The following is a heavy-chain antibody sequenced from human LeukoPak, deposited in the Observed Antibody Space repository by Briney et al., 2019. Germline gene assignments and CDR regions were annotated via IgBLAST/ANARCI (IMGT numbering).Heavy chain of an antibody. CDR1: GGTFSSYA. Sequence: ASVKVSCKASGGTFSSYAISWVRQAPGQGLEWMGRIIPILGIANYAQKFQGRVTITADKSTSTAYMELSSLRSEDTAVYYCARDLRGSYGVGYFDYWGQGTLVTVSS. V-gene: IGHV1-69*04. CDR3: ARDLRGSYGVGYFDY. D-gene: IGHD1-26*01. CDR2: IIPILGIA. J-gene: IGHJ4*02.